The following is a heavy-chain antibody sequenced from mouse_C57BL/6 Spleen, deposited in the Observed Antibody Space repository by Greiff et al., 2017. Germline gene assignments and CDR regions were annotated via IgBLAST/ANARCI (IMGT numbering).Heavy chain of an antibody. CDR2: ISDGGSYT. CDR3: ARGGGGSGYFDY. Sequence: EVHLVESGGGLVKPGGSLKLSCAASGFTFSSYAMSWVRQTPEKRLEWVATISDGGSYTYYPDNVKGRFTISRDKAKNNLYLQMSHLKSEDTAMYYCARGGGGSGYFDYWGQGTTLTVSS. D-gene: IGHD3-1*01. J-gene: IGHJ2*01. V-gene: IGHV5-4*01. CDR1: GFTFSSYA.